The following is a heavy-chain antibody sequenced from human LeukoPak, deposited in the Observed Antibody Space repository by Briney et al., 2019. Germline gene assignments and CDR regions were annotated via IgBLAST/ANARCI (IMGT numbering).Heavy chain of an antibody. D-gene: IGHD6-6*01. CDR1: GFTFSGSA. V-gene: IGHV3-73*01. J-gene: IGHJ4*02. Sequence: GGSLRLSCAASGFTFSGSAMHWVRQASGKGLEWVGRIRSKANSYATAYAASVKGRFTISRDDSKNTAYLQMNSLKAEDTAVYYCTRQSGDSSSGYFDYWGQGTLVTVSS. CDR2: IRSKANSYAT. CDR3: TRQSGDSSSGYFDY.